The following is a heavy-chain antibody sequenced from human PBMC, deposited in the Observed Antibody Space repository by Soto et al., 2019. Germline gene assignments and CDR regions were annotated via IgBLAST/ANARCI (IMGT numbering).Heavy chain of an antibody. CDR2: IYYSGST. J-gene: IGHJ4*02. D-gene: IGHD1-1*01. CDR1: GGSISSGGYY. Sequence: SETLSLTCTVSGGSISSGGYYWSWIRQHPGKGLEWIGYIYYSGSTYYNPSLKSRVTISVDTSKNQFSLKLSSVTAADTAVYYCARFRAYNWNDLVGFGPVYDQFDYWGQGTLVTVSS. V-gene: IGHV4-31*03. CDR3: ARFRAYNWNDLVGFGPVYDQFDY.